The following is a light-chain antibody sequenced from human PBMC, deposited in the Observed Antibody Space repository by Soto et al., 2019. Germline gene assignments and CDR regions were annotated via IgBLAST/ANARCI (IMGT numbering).Light chain of an antibody. CDR2: NSN. Sequence: QPVLTQAPSASGTPGQTVTISCSGSRSNIGNNAVSWYQQFPGTAPKLLIYNSNQRPAGVPDRFSGSKSGTSASLAISGLQSEDEADYYCATWDDSLNARGVFGGGTKLTVL. V-gene: IGLV1-44*01. J-gene: IGLJ3*02. CDR1: RSNIGNNA. CDR3: ATWDDSLNARGV.